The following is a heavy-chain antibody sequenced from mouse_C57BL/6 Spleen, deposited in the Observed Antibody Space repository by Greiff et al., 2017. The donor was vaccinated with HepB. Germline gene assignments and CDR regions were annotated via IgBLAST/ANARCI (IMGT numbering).Heavy chain of an antibody. Sequence: EVKLQESGEGLVKPGGSLKLSCAASGFTFSSYAMSWVRQTPEKRLEWVAYISSGGDYIYYADTVKGRFTISRDNARNTLYLQMSSLKSEDTAMYYCTRVITTVVATDYFDYWGHGTTLTVSS. J-gene: IGHJ2*01. D-gene: IGHD1-1*01. CDR2: ISSGGDYI. CDR3: TRVITTVVATDYFDY. CDR1: GFTFSSYA. V-gene: IGHV5-9-1*02.